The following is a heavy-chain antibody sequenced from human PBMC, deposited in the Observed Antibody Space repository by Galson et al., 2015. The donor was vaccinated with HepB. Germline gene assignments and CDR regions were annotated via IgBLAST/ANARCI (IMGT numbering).Heavy chain of an antibody. D-gene: IGHD3-10*01. CDR1: GGTFSSYT. J-gene: IGHJ3*02. CDR2: IIPILGIG. CDR3: ARWGWFGERSEEDDAFYI. V-gene: IGHV1-69*02. Sequence: SVKVSCKAYGGTFSSYTISWVRQAPGQGLEWMGRIIPILGIGNYAQKFQGRVTITADKSTSTAYMELSSLRSEDTAVYYCARWGWFGERSEEDDAFYIWGQVTMVTVSS.